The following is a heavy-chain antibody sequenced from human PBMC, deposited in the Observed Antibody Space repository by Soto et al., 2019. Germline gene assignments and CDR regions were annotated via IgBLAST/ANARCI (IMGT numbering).Heavy chain of an antibody. J-gene: IGHJ1*01. V-gene: IGHV3-7*01. CDR1: GFTFSSYW. Sequence: GGSLRLSCAASGFTFSSYWMSWVRQAPGKGLEWVANIKQDGSEKYYVDSVKGRFTISRDNAKNSLYLQMNSLRAEDTAVYYCARTPRCSGGSCYSEYFQHWGQGTLVTVSS. D-gene: IGHD2-15*01. CDR3: ARTPRCSGGSCYSEYFQH. CDR2: IKQDGSEK.